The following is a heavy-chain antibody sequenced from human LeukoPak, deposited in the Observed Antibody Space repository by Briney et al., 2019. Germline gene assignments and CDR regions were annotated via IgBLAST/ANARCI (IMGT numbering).Heavy chain of an antibody. CDR2: IYYSGLT. V-gene: IGHV4-39*07. D-gene: IGHD3/OR15-3a*01. CDR1: GDSMNSNNFY. Sequence: SETLSLTCTVSGDSMNSNNFYWGWIRQPPGKGLEWIGSIYYSGLTYYNPSLKSRVTISIDTSKNQFSLKMSSVTAADTAVYYCARAPITIFGLNYRYMDVWGKGTTVTVSS. CDR3: ARAPITIFGLNYRYMDV. J-gene: IGHJ6*03.